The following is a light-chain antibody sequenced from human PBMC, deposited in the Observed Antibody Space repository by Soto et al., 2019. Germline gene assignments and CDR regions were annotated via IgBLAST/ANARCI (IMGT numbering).Light chain of an antibody. CDR3: QQYDSYSQT. CDR1: QSIGNW. V-gene: IGKV1-5*03. J-gene: IGKJ1*01. CDR2: KAS. Sequence: DIQMTQSPSTLSASIGDRVTITCRASQSIGNWLAWYQQKPGKAPKLLIYKASTLESGVPSRFSGSGSGTEFTLTISSLQPDDFATYYCQQYDSYSQTFGQGTKVEIK.